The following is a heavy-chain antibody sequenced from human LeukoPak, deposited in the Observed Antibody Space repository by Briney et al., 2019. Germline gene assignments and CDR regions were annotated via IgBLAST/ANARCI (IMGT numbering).Heavy chain of an antibody. V-gene: IGHV3-74*01. J-gene: IGHJ4*02. CDR1: GFTFSSHW. CDR3: ARGGDYQETTGHRNRLDY. CDR2: XXXXXSST. Sequence: GGXLRLSCAASGFTFSSHWXHWVRQVPGXXXXXXXXXXXXXSSTNYAASVKGRXXXSRDNAKNTLDLQINSLRAEDTAVYHCARGGDYQETTGHRNRLDYWGQGTLVTVSS. D-gene: IGHD2-8*02.